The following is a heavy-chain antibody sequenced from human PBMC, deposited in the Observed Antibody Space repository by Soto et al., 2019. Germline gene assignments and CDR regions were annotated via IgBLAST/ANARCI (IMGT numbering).Heavy chain of an antibody. D-gene: IGHD3-9*01. V-gene: IGHV4-34*01. J-gene: IGHJ4*02. Sequence: SETLSLTCAVYGGSFSGYYWSWIRQPPGKGLEWIGEINHSGSTNYNPSLKSRVTISVDTSKNQFSLKLSSVTAADTAVYYCARGDLRYFDWLAPGYYFDYWGQGTLVTVSS. CDR2: INHSGST. CDR3: ARGDLRYFDWLAPGYYFDY. CDR1: GGSFSGYY.